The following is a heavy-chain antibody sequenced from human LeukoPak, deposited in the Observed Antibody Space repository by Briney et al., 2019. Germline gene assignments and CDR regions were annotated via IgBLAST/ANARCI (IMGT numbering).Heavy chain of an antibody. CDR3: ARAATGSQDNAFDI. D-gene: IGHD3-10*01. Sequence: SVKVSCKASGGTFSSYAISWVRQAPGQGLEWMGRIIPILGIANYAQKFQGRVTITADKSTSTAYMELSSLRSEDTAVYYCARAATGSQDNAFDIWGQGTMVTVSS. V-gene: IGHV1-69*04. CDR2: IIPILGIA. CDR1: GGTFSSYA. J-gene: IGHJ3*02.